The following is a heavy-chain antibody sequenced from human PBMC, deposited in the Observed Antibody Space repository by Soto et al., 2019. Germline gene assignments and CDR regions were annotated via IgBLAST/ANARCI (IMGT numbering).Heavy chain of an antibody. D-gene: IGHD3-22*01. J-gene: IGHJ6*02. CDR1: GGSISSSSYY. CDR3: ARRLYYDSSGFEGGGMDV. CDR2: IYYSGST. Sequence: SETLSLTCTVSGGSISSSSYYWGWVRQPPGKGLEWIGGIYYSGSTYYNPSLKSRVTISVDTSKNQFSLKLSSVTAADTAVYYCARRLYYDSSGFEGGGMDVWGQGTTVTVSS. V-gene: IGHV4-39*01.